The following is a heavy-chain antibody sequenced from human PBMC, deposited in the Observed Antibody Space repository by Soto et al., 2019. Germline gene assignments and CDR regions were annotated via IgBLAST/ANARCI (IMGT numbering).Heavy chain of an antibody. CDR2: IYWNDDK. Sequence: SGPTLVNPXQTLTLTCTFSGFSLSTSGVGVGWIRQPPGKALEWLALIYWNDDKRYSPSLKSRLTITKDTSKNQVVLTMTNMDPVDTATYYCAHAAATWGDRLYNWFDPWGQGTLVTVS. CDR3: AHAAATWGDRLYNWFDP. D-gene: IGHD2-2*01. V-gene: IGHV2-5*01. J-gene: IGHJ5*02. CDR1: GFSLSTSGVG.